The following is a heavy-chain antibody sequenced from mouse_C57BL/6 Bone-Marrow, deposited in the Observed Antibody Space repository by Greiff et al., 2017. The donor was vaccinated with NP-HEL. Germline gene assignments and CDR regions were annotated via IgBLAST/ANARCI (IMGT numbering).Heavy chain of an antibody. J-gene: IGHJ2*01. V-gene: IGHV3-6*01. D-gene: IGHD4-1*01. Sequence: DVQLQESGPGLVKPSQSLSLTCSVTGYSITSGYYWNWIRQFPGNKLEWMGYISYDGSNNYNPSLKNRISITRDTSKNQFFLKLNSVTTEDTATYYCARGDWDGDYWGQGTTLTVSS. CDR3: ARGDWDGDY. CDR2: ISYDGSN. CDR1: GYSITSGYY.